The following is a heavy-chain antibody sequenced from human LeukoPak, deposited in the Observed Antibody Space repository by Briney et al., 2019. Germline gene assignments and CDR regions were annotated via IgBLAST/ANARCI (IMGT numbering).Heavy chain of an antibody. CDR1: GYTFTSYG. D-gene: IGHD3-10*01. Sequence: GASVKVSCKASGYTFTSYGISWVRQAPGQGLEWMGGIIPIFGTANYAQKFQGRVTITADESTSTAYMELSSLRSEDTAVYYCARDGVQSADYWGQGTLVTVSS. CDR3: ARDGVQSADY. CDR2: IIPIFGTA. J-gene: IGHJ4*02. V-gene: IGHV1-69*13.